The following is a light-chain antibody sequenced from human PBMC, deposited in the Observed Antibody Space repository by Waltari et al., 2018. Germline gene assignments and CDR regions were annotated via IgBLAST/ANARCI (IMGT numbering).Light chain of an antibody. Sequence: SYVLTQPPSVSVAPGQTAKITCGGNSIGSKSVHWYQQRPGQAPVLVVYDDTGRPSGIPERFSGSNSGDAATLTINSVEAGDDADYYCQVWDTTSDHVVFGGGTALTVL. J-gene: IGLJ3*02. V-gene: IGLV3-21*02. CDR1: SIGSKS. CDR2: DDT. CDR3: QVWDTTSDHVV.